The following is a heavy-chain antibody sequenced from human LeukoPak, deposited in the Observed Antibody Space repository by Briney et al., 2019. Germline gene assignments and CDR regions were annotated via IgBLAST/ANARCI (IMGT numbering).Heavy chain of an antibody. CDR1: GYTFTGYY. CDR2: INPNSGGT. Sequence: ASVKVSCKASGYTFTGYYIHWVRQAPGQGLEWMGWINPNSGGTNSAQKFQRRVTMTRDTSISTAYMELGRLRSDDTAVYYCAPGDRTGTTSGVSGMALYYFDYWGQGTLVTVSS. J-gene: IGHJ4*02. V-gene: IGHV1-2*02. CDR3: APGDRTGTTSGVSGMALYYFDY. D-gene: IGHD1-1*01.